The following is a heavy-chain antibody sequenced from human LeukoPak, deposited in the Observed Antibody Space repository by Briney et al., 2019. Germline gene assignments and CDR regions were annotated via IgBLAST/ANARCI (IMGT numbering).Heavy chain of an antibody. CDR1: GFTFSSYS. Sequence: GGSLRLSCAASGFTFSSYSMNWVRQAPGKGLEWVSSISSSSSYIYYADSVKGRFTISRDNAKNSLYLQMNSLRAEDTAVYYCARVRARGYGDYALDYWGQETLVTVSS. CDR3: ARVRARGYGDYALDY. D-gene: IGHD4-17*01. J-gene: IGHJ4*02. CDR2: ISSSSSYI. V-gene: IGHV3-21*01.